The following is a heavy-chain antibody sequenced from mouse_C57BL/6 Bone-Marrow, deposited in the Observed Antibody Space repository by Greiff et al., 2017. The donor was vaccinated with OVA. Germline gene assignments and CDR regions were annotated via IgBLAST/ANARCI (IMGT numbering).Heavy chain of an antibody. V-gene: IGHV1-69*01. J-gene: IGHJ2*01. Sequence: VQLQQSGAELVMPGASVKLSCKASGYTFTSYWMPWVKQRPGQGLEWIGEIDPSDSYTNYHQKFKGKSTLTVDKSSNTAYMQLSSLTSEDSAVYNYARWGRRDYWGRGTALTVSA. D-gene: IGHD3-3*01. CDR2: IDPSDSYT. CDR3: ARWGRRDY. CDR1: GYTFTSYW.